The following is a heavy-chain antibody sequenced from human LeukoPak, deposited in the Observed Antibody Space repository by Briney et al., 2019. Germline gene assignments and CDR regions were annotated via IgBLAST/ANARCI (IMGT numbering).Heavy chain of an antibody. V-gene: IGHV4-34*01. Sequence: SETLSLTCAVYGGSFSGYYWSWIRQPPGKGLEWIGEISHSGSTNYNPSLKSRVTISVDTSKNQFSLKLSSVTAADTAVYYCARASKWLVNDYWGQGTLVTVSS. CDR3: ARASKWLVNDY. CDR1: GGSFSGYY. D-gene: IGHD6-19*01. CDR2: ISHSGST. J-gene: IGHJ4*02.